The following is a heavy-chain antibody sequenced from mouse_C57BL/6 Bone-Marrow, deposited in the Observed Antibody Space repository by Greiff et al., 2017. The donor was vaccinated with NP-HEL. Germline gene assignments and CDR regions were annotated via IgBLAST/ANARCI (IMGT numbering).Heavy chain of an antibody. Sequence: EVNVVEAGGGLVKPGGSLKLSCAASGFTFSDYGMHWVRQAPEKGLEWVAYISSGSSTIYYAATVKGRFTISRDNAKNTLFLQMTSLRSEDTAMYYCANYDYGYAMDYWGQGTSVTVSS. CDR1: GFTFSDYG. CDR2: ISSGSSTI. D-gene: IGHD2-4*01. CDR3: ANYDYGYAMDY. J-gene: IGHJ4*01. V-gene: IGHV5-17*01.